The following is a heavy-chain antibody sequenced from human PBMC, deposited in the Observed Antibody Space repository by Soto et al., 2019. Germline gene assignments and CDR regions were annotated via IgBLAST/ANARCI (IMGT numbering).Heavy chain of an antibody. V-gene: IGHV1-69*14. Sequence: QFRLVQSGPEGKKPGSRVKVSCKAPEGTFGNYPLTWVRQAPGQGLEWMGGIIPLSGTPNYAQKFQGRVTITADKSTTTVYMELSSLRSEDTAVYYCTRGIQLWSWGQGTLVTVSS. J-gene: IGHJ5*02. CDR3: TRGIQLWS. CDR1: EGTFGNYP. D-gene: IGHD5-18*01. CDR2: IIPLSGTP.